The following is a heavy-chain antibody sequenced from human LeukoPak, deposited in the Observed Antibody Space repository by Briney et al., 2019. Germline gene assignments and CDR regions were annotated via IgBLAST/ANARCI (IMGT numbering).Heavy chain of an antibody. Sequence: PSETLSLTCTVSGASISSYYWSWIRQPPGKGLEWIADIYYSGSIKYNPSLKSRVTMSVDTSKNQFSLKLSSVTAADTAIYYCARENPSGYYNRPIDYWGQGTLVTVSS. CDR1: GASISSYY. J-gene: IGHJ4*02. CDR3: ARENPSGYYNRPIDY. V-gene: IGHV4-59*01. D-gene: IGHD3-22*01. CDR2: IYYSGSI.